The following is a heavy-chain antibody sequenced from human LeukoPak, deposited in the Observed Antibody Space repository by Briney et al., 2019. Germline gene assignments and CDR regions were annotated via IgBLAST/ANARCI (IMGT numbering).Heavy chain of an antibody. CDR2: IRSKANSYAT. D-gene: IGHD4-23*01. CDR1: GFTFSGSA. J-gene: IGHJ6*02. V-gene: IGHV3-73*01. Sequence: GGSLRLSCAASGFTFSGSAMHWVRQASGKGGEGVGRIRSKANSYATAYAASVKGRFTISRDDSKNTAYLQMNSLKTEDTAVYYCTADYGGNSDHYGMDVWGQGTTVTVSS. CDR3: TADYGGNSDHYGMDV.